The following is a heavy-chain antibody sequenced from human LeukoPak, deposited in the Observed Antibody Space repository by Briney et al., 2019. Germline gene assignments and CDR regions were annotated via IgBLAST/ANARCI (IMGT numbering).Heavy chain of an antibody. Sequence: GGSLRLSCAASGVTFSSYSMNWVRQAPGKGLEWVSAISGSGGSTYYADSVKGRFTISRDNSKNTLYLQMNSLRPEDTAVYYCAKGGKYDILTGYPRSRLLGDYWGQGTLVTVSS. CDR1: GVTFSSYS. V-gene: IGHV3-23*01. CDR3: AKGGKYDILTGYPRSRLLGDY. D-gene: IGHD3-9*01. CDR2: ISGSGGST. J-gene: IGHJ4*02.